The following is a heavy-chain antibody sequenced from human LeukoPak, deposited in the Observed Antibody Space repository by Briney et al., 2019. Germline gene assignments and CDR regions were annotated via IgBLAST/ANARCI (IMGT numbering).Heavy chain of an antibody. V-gene: IGHV1-46*01. D-gene: IGHD6-13*01. CDR3: ARAPLPYSSSWYWFDP. J-gene: IGHJ5*02. Sequence: VASVKVSCKASGYTFTSYYMHWVRQAPGQGLEWMGIINPSGGSTSYAQKFQGRVTITADKSTSTAYMELSSLRSEDTAVYYCARAPLPYSSSWYWFDPWGQGTLVTVSS. CDR1: GYTFTSYY. CDR2: INPSGGST.